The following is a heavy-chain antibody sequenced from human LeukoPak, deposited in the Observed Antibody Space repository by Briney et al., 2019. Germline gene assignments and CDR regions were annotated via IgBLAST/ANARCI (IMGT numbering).Heavy chain of an antibody. CDR3: ARGGVNYWNPRY. Sequence: GGSLRLSCVASGFSVSSYYMSWVRQAPGKGLEWVSLLYTGGTTYYADSVEGRFTISRDDSKNTIYLQMNTLRAEDTAVYYCARGGVNYWNPRYWGQGTLVTVSS. J-gene: IGHJ4*02. CDR1: GFSVSSYY. V-gene: IGHV3-53*01. CDR2: LYTGGTT. D-gene: IGHD1-1*01.